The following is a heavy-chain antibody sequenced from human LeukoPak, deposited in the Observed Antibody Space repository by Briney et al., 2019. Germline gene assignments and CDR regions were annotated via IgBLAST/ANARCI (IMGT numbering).Heavy chain of an antibody. CDR1: GFTFDDYA. J-gene: IGHJ4*02. CDR3: AKSTNQLLYFPFDC. V-gene: IGHV3-9*01. Sequence: GGSLRLSCAASGFTFDDYAMHWVRQAPGKGLEWVSGISWNSGSIGYADSVKGRFTISRDNAKNSLYLQMHSLRAEDTALYYCAKSTNQLLYFPFDCWGQGTLVTVSS. D-gene: IGHD2-2*02. CDR2: ISWNSGSI.